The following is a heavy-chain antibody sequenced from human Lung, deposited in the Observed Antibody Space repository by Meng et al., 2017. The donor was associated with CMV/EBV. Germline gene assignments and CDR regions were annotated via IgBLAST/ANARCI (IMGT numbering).Heavy chain of an antibody. Sequence: LRLSCTVSGGSINSGGYYWSWIRQHPGKGLEWIGHIYHSGTTSYNPSLKSRVSISVDTSKKQFSLKLSSTTAADTAVYYCARAQYYYASSACFEYWGQGXLVTVSS. CDR2: IYHSGTT. CDR1: GGSINSGGYY. J-gene: IGHJ4*02. CDR3: ARAQYYYASSACFEY. D-gene: IGHD3-22*01. V-gene: IGHV4-31*03.